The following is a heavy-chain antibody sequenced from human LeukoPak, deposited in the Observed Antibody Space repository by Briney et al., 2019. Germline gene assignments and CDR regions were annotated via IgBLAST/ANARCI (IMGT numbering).Heavy chain of an antibody. Sequence: TGGSLRLSCAASGFTFSSYSMNWVRQAPGEGLEWVSSISSGSTYMYYADSVKGRFTISRDNAQNSMYLQMNSLRAEDTAVYYCGRVGGRSKAAKGDAFDIWGQGTMVTVSS. CDR3: GRVGGRSKAAKGDAFDI. J-gene: IGHJ3*02. V-gene: IGHV3-21*01. D-gene: IGHD6-6*01. CDR1: GFTFSSYS. CDR2: ISSGSTYM.